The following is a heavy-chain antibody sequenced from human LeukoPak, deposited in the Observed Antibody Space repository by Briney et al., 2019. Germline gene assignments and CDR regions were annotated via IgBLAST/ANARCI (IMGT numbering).Heavy chain of an antibody. Sequence: SETLSLTCAVYGGSFSGYSWAWIRQPPGKGLEWIGEINHSGSTNYNPSLKSRVTISLDTSKNQFSLKLSSVTAADTAVYYCARQKGLAVAGHYYLYYYMDVWGKGTTVTVSS. CDR1: GGSFSGYS. V-gene: IGHV4-34*01. CDR3: ARQKGLAVAGHYYLYYYMDV. J-gene: IGHJ6*03. D-gene: IGHD6-19*01. CDR2: INHSGST.